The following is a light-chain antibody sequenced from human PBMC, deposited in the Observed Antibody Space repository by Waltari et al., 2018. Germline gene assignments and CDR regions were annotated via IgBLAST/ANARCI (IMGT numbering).Light chain of an antibody. CDR3: CSYAGNTVWV. Sequence: QSALTQPASASGSPGQSITISCTGTTSTFGSYALVSWYQQHPDKAPKLMVYEGTKRPPGISTRFSGAKSGNPASLTISGLQAEDEADYYCCSYAGNTVWVFGGGTKLTVL. J-gene: IGLJ3*02. CDR2: EGT. V-gene: IGLV2-23*01. CDR1: TSTFGSYAL.